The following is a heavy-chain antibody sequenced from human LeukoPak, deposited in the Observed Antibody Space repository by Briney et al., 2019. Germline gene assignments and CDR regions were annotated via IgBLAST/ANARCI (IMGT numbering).Heavy chain of an antibody. Sequence: SETLSLTCAVSGGSISSGGYSWSWIRQPPGKGLEWIGYTYHSGSTYYNPSLKSRVTISVDRSKNQFSLKLSSVTAADTAVYYCARARVMITFGGVIVSSPFDPWGQGTLVTVSS. D-gene: IGHD3-16*02. CDR2: TYHSGST. J-gene: IGHJ5*02. CDR1: GGSISSGGYS. V-gene: IGHV4-30-2*01. CDR3: ARARVMITFGGVIVSSPFDP.